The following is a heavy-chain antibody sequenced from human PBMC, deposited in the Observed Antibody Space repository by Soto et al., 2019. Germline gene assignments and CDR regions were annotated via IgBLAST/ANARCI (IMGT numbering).Heavy chain of an antibody. CDR1: GFTFSDYY. J-gene: IGHJ4*02. V-gene: IGHV3-11*06. D-gene: IGHD1-1*01. CDR2: SSNSGTFS. Sequence: GGSLRLSCEGSGFTFSDYYISWIRQAPGKGLEWVSYSSNSGTFSRYADSVKGRFSISRDNTKNLLYLQMNSLRAEDTAVYYCARSGDNYNRLDYWGQGTPVTVSS. CDR3: ARSGDNYNRLDY.